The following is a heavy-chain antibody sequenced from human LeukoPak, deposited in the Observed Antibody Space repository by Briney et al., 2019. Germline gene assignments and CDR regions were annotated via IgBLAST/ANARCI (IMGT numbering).Heavy chain of an antibody. D-gene: IGHD3-3*01. Sequence: SETLSLTCTVSGGSISGYYWSWIRQPPGKGLEWIGEINHSGSTNYNPSLKSRVTISVDTSKNQFSLKLSSVTAADTAVYYCARGTTIFGVVNHYYFDYWGQGTLVTVSS. J-gene: IGHJ4*02. CDR3: ARGTTIFGVVNHYYFDY. V-gene: IGHV4-34*01. CDR1: GGSISGYY. CDR2: INHSGST.